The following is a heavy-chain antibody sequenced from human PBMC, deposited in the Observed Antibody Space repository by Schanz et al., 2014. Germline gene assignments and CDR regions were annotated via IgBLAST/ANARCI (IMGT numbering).Heavy chain of an antibody. V-gene: IGHV3-23*01. D-gene: IGHD6-25*01. CDR2: ISASGGDT. CDR1: EFTFSTDA. CDR3: AKVRYSSGWRGDYFDE. J-gene: IGHJ4*02. Sequence: EVHLLDSGGGLVQPGGSLRLSCAASEFTFSTDAMSWVRQAPGKGLEWLSVISASGGDTYYADSVKGRFTISRDNSKNTLYLQMNSLRAEDTAVYYCAKVRYSSGWRGDYFDEWGQGTLVTVAS.